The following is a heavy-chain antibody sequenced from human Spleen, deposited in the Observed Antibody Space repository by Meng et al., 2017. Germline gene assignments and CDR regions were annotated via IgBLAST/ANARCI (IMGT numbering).Heavy chain of an antibody. Sequence: QVHLVESGGGVVGPGRSLRLSCGASGFIFTTCGMHWVRQAPGKGLDWVAVISDDGGTKYYADSVKGRFSISRDNSKNTLYLQMNSLRPEDTAVYYCAMLKGDASCNADHWGQGTLVTVSS. CDR1: GFIFTTCG. D-gene: IGHD2/OR15-2a*01. V-gene: IGHV3-30*03. CDR3: AMLKGDASCNADH. J-gene: IGHJ4*02. CDR2: ISDDGGTK.